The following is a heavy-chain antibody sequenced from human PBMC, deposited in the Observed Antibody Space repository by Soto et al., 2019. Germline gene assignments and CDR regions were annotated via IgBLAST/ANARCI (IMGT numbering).Heavy chain of an antibody. CDR3: ARHTYYYDLIDY. Sequence: SETMSLTWNFSGGSISGHDWRWMRQPPGRGLEWIGYISNIGGNTMNPPLKSRVTLPLDTSKNQFSLNLSSVTDADTAVYYGARHTYYYDLIDYWSQGTLVT. V-gene: IGHV4-59*11. D-gene: IGHD3-22*01. CDR2: ISNIGGN. CDR1: GGSISGHD. J-gene: IGHJ4*02.